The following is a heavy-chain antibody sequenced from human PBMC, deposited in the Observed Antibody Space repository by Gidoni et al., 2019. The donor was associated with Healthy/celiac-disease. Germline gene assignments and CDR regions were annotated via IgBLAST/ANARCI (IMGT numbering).Heavy chain of an antibody. CDR2: ISSSSSTI. J-gene: IGHJ4*02. CDR3: ARDRTISGSYYRDFDY. Sequence: EVQLVESGGGLVQPGGSLRLSCAASGFTFSSYSMNWVRQAPGKGLEWVSYISSSSSTIYYADSVKGRFTISRDNAKNSLYLQMNSLRAEDTAVYYCARDRTISGSYYRDFDYWGQGTLVTVSS. CDR1: GFTFSSYS. D-gene: IGHD1-26*01. V-gene: IGHV3-48*01.